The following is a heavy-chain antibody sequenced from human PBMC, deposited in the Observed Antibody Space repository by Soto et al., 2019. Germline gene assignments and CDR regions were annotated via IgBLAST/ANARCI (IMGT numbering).Heavy chain of an antibody. CDR1: GFTFSSYA. Sequence: GGSLRLSCAASGFTFSSYAMSWVRQAPGKGLEWVSAISGSGGSTYYADSVKGRFTISRDNSKNTLYLQMNSLRAEDTAVYYCAKLVVPADTYGMDVWGQGTTVTVSS. J-gene: IGHJ6*02. D-gene: IGHD2-2*01. CDR3: AKLVVPADTYGMDV. CDR2: ISGSGGST. V-gene: IGHV3-23*01.